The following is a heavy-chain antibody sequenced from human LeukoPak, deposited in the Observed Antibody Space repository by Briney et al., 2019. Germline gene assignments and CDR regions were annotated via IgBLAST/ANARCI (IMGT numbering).Heavy chain of an antibody. V-gene: IGHV4-34*01. J-gene: IGHJ4*02. CDR2: INHSGST. Sequence: SETLSLTCAVYGGSFSGYYWSWIRQPPGKGLEWIGEINHSGSTNYNPSLKSRVTISVDTSKNQFSLKLSSVTAADTSVYYCATRDWNWGQGTLVTVSS. D-gene: IGHD3/OR15-3a*01. CDR1: GGSFSGYY. CDR3: ATRDWN.